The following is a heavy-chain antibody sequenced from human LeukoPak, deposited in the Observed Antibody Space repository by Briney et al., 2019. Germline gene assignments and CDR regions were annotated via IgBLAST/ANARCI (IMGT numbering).Heavy chain of an antibody. CDR3: TTYRSGHY. CDR1: GFSFSDSD. J-gene: IGHJ4*02. CDR2: ITTKASNDAT. Sequence: GGSLRLFCEASGFSFSDSDIHWVRQASGKGLEWAGRITTKASNDATECGASVKGRFTISRDDSENTAYLQMNSLKTEDTAVYYCTTYRSGHYWGQGTLATVSS. V-gene: IGHV3-73*01. D-gene: IGHD6-19*01.